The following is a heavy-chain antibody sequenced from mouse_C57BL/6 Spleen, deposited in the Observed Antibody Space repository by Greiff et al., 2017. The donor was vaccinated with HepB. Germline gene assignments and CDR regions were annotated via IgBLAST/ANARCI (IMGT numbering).Heavy chain of an antibody. V-gene: IGHV1-76*01. CDR3: ARCGTTVVARSWYFDV. D-gene: IGHD1-1*01. CDR1: GYTFTDYY. Sequence: QVQLQQSGAELVRPGASVKLSCKASGYTFTDYYINWVKQRPGQGLEWIARIYPGSGNTYYNEKFKGKATLTAEKSSSTAYMQLSSLTSEDSAVYFCARCGTTVVARSWYFDVWGTGTTVTVSS. CDR2: IYPGSGNT. J-gene: IGHJ1*03.